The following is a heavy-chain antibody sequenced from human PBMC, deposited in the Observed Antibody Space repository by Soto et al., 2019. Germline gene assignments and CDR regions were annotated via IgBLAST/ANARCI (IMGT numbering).Heavy chain of an antibody. CDR2: IKQDGSEK. J-gene: IGHJ3*02. CDR1: GFTFSSYW. Sequence: PGGSLRLSCAASGFTFSSYWMSWVRQAPGKGLEWVANIKQDGSEKYYVDSVKGRFTISRDNAKNSLYLQMNSLRAEDTAVYYCARDSLDFWSGYPKGDAFDIWGQGTMVTVS. CDR3: ARDSLDFWSGYPKGDAFDI. D-gene: IGHD3-3*01. V-gene: IGHV3-7*01.